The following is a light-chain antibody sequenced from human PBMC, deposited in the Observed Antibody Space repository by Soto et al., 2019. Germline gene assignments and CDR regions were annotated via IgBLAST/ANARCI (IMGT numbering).Light chain of an antibody. V-gene: IGLV2-14*01. CDR3: CSHSASYTFV. CDR2: EVS. CDR1: SSDVGGYNY. Sequence: QSVLTQPASVSGSPGQSISISCTGTSSDVGGYNYVSWYQQQPGKAPKLMIYEVSSRPSGVSDRFSGSKSGNTASLSISGLQAEDEADYYCCSHSASYTFVFGTGTKVTVL. J-gene: IGLJ1*01.